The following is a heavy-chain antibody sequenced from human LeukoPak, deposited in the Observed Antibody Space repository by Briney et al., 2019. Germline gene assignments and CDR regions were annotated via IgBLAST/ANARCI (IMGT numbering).Heavy chain of an antibody. D-gene: IGHD6-19*01. CDR2: IYYSGST. J-gene: IGHJ5*02. Sequence: SETLSLTCTVSGGSISSSSYYWAWIRQPPGKGLEWIGSIYYSGSTYYNPSLKSRVTISVDTSKNQFSLKLSSVTAAGTAVYYCASQGTGYSSGWFRFDPWGQGTLVTVSS. CDR1: GGSISSSSYY. CDR3: ASQGTGYSSGWFRFDP. V-gene: IGHV4-39*01.